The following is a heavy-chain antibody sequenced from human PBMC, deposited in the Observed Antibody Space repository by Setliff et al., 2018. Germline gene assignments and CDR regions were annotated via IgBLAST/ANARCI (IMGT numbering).Heavy chain of an antibody. J-gene: IGHJ5*02. CDR3: ARAGPTVTFFRVLVISWWDP. V-gene: IGHV4-61*09. D-gene: IGHD3-3*01. CDR2: FHTGGST. Sequence: PSETLSLTCTVSGDSISSGSYYWTWIRQPAGKGLEWIGHFHTGGSTNYNRSLRSRVSISVDTSKNQFSLKLSSVTAADTATYYCARAGPTVTFFRVLVISWWDPWGQGSLVTAPQ. CDR1: GDSISSGSYY.